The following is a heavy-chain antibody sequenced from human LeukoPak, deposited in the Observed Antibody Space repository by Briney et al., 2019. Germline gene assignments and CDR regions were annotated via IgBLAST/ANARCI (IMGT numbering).Heavy chain of an antibody. Sequence: PSETLSLTCTVSGGSISSYYWSWIRQPPGKGLEWIGYIYYSGSTNYNPSLKSRVTISVDTSKNQFSLKLSSVTAADTAVYYCASQKRGYSYGYYGYWGQGTLVTVSS. J-gene: IGHJ4*02. CDR2: IYYSGST. V-gene: IGHV4-59*12. CDR3: ASQKRGYSYGYYGY. CDR1: GGSISSYY. D-gene: IGHD5-18*01.